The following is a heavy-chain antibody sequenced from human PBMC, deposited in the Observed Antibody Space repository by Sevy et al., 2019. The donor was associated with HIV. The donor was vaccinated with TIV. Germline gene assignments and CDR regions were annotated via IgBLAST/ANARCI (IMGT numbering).Heavy chain of an antibody. CDR2: ISGSGGST. CDR3: AKDQRGIAARPDYFDY. V-gene: IGHV3-23*01. D-gene: IGHD6-6*01. CDR1: GFTFSSYA. J-gene: IGHJ4*02. Sequence: GGSLRLSCAASGFTFSSYAMSWVRQAPGKGLEWVSAISGSGGSTYYADSVKGRFTISRDNSKNTLYLQMNSLRAEDTAVYYCAKDQRGIAARPDYFDYWGQGTLVTISS.